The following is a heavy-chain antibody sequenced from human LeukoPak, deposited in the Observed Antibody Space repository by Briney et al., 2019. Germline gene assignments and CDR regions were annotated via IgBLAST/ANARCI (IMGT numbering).Heavy chain of an antibody. Sequence: GGSLRLSCAASGFIFSSYEMNWVRQAPGKGLEWVSYISSTGSTIYYADSVKGRFTISRDNATNSVYLQMNSLIAEDTAVYYCARDRLTVAGTISWFDPWGQGTLVTVSS. V-gene: IGHV3-48*03. D-gene: IGHD6-19*01. J-gene: IGHJ5*02. CDR2: ISSTGSTI. CDR3: ARDRLTVAGTISWFDP. CDR1: GFIFSSYE.